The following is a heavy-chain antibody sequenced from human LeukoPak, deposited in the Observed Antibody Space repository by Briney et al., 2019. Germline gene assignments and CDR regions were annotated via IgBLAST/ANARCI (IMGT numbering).Heavy chain of an antibody. D-gene: IGHD5-18*01. J-gene: IGHJ4*02. V-gene: IGHV3-23*01. Sequence: PGGSLRLSCAASGFTFSTFAIIWVRQPPGKGLEWVSAIFQGGGEIHYADSVRGRFTISRDNSKITRFLQMNSLRAEDTAVYCCANKVSGVAGNTYGRGIDYWGQGTLVTVSS. CDR3: ANKVSGVAGNTYGRGIDY. CDR1: GFTFSTFA. CDR2: IFQGGGEI.